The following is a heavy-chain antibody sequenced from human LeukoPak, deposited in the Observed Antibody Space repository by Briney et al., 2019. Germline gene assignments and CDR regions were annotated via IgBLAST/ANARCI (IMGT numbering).Heavy chain of an antibody. CDR2: INHSGST. J-gene: IGHJ4*02. Sequence: SETLSLTCAVYGGSFSGYYWSWIRQPPGKGLEWIGEINHSGSTNYNPSLKGRVTISVDTSKNQFSLKLSSVTAADTAVYYCASSMVTRGELDYWGQGTLVTVSS. V-gene: IGHV4-34*01. CDR1: GGSFSGYY. CDR3: ASSMVTRGELDY. D-gene: IGHD4-23*01.